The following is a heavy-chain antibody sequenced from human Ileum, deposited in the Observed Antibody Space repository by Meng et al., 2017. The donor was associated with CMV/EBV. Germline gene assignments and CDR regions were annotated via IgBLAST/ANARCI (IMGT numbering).Heavy chain of an antibody. CDR2: IKYSGRT. Sequence: LSRGYYYWSWLRQPPGKGLEWIGFIKYSGRTYYNPSLTSRVTISLDTSENHFSLRLSSVTAADTAVYYCARTQDCSTTSCYTGFDPWGQGTLVTVSS. D-gene: IGHD2-2*01. V-gene: IGHV4-30-4*08. J-gene: IGHJ5*02. CDR1: LSRGYYY. CDR3: ARTQDCSTTSCYTGFDP.